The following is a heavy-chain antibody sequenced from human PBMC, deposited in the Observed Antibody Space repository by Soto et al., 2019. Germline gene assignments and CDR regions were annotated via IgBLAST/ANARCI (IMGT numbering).Heavy chain of an antibody. J-gene: IGHJ4*02. V-gene: IGHV1-18*01. D-gene: IGHD3-10*01. CDR2: ISTYNGNT. CDR1: GDTFTNYG. CDR3: ARGSEFYGSGSYSTYFDY. Sequence: ASVKDYGKTAGDTFTNYGVSWVRQAPGQGLEWMGWISTYNGNTNYAQKFQGRVTMTSDTSTSTAYMELRSLRSDETAVYYCARGSEFYGSGSYSTYFDYWGQGTQVTVSS.